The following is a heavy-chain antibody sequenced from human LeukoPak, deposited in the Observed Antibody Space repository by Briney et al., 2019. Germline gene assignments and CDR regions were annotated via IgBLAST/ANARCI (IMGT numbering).Heavy chain of an antibody. CDR2: TSYRSKWYN. CDR3: AREAEITRFDY. V-gene: IGHV6-1*01. CDR1: GDSVSTNSVA. J-gene: IGHJ4*02. Sequence: SQSLSLTCAISGDSVSTNSVAWNWIRQSPSRGLEWLGRTSYRSKWYNDYAVSVKSRITITPDTSKNQFSLQLNSVTPEDTAVYYCAREAEITRFDYWGQGTLVTVSS. D-gene: IGHD5-24*01.